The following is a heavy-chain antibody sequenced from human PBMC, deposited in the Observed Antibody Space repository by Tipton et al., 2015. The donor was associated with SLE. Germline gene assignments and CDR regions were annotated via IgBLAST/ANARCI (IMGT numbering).Heavy chain of an antibody. J-gene: IGHJ2*01. CDR3: ARGQEQRLPPGWYFDL. D-gene: IGHD6-25*01. CDR2: ISSSSSTI. V-gene: IGHV3-48*01. Sequence: SLRLSCAASGFTFSSYSMNWVRQAPGKGLEWVSYISSSSSTIYYADSVKGRFTISRDNAKNSLYLQMNSLRAEDTAVYYCARGQEQRLPPGWYFDLWGRGTLVTVSS. CDR1: GFTFSSYS.